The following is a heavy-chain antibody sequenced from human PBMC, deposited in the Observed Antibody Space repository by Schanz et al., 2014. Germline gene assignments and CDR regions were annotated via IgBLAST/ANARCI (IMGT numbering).Heavy chain of an antibody. CDR3: AKDLEPQCGGDCPLT. J-gene: IGHJ4*02. CDR1: GFTFSDYG. CDR2: ISYDGSFE. Sequence: QVQLVESGGGVVQPGRSLRLSCGASGFTFSDYGTHWVRQAPGKGLEWVAFISYDGSFEDYLDSVKGRFTISRDNSENTLYLQMSSLRGEDTAVYYCAKDLEPQCGGDCPLTWGQGTLVTVSS. D-gene: IGHD2-21*02. V-gene: IGHV3-30*18.